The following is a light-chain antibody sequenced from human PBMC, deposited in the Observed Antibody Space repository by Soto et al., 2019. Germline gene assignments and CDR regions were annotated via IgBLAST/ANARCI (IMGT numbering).Light chain of an antibody. CDR1: SSNIGAVYD. CDR2: GNS. Sequence: QSALTQPPSVSGAPGQRVTISCTGSSSNIGAVYDVHWYQQLPGTAPKLLIHGNSNRPSGVPDRFSGSKSGTSASLAITGLQAEDEADYYCQSYDSSLSGYVFGTGTKVTVL. CDR3: QSYDSSLSGYV. V-gene: IGLV1-40*01. J-gene: IGLJ1*01.